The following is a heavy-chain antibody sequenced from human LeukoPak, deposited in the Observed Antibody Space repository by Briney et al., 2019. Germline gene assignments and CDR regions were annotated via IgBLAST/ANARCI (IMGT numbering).Heavy chain of an antibody. Sequence: GALRLSCAASGFTFNSHWMHWVRQAPGRGLVWVSGISAVGSSTRYADSVNGRFTISRDNDKNTLYLQMNSLRAEDTAVYYCGRDGQGSTPLDYWGQGTLVTVSS. CDR2: ISAVGSST. CDR3: GRDGQGSTPLDY. CDR1: GFTFNSHW. J-gene: IGHJ4*02. V-gene: IGHV3-74*01. D-gene: IGHD1-26*01.